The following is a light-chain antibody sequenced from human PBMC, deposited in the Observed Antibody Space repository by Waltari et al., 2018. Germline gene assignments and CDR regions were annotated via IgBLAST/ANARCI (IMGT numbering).Light chain of an antibody. V-gene: IGLV1-47*01. CDR3: AAWDDSLSGHWV. J-gene: IGLJ3*02. Sequence: QSVLTQPPSASGTPGQRVTISCSGSSSNIGSNYVYWYQQLPGTAPKLLIYRNNQRPSAVPDRFAGSKSGTSASLAIRGLRSEDEADYYCAAWDDSLSGHWVFGGGTKLTVL. CDR1: SSNIGSNY. CDR2: RNN.